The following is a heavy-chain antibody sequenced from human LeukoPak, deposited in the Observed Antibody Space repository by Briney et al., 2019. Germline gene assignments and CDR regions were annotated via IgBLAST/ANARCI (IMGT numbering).Heavy chain of an antibody. CDR1: GFTFSSYA. J-gene: IGHJ5*02. Sequence: PGRSLRLSCAASGFTFSSYAMHWVRQAPGKGLEWVAVISYDGSNKYYADSVKRRFTISRDNSKNTLYLQMNSLRAEDTAVYYCASAREEYNWFDPWGQGTLVTVSS. V-gene: IGHV3-30-3*01. D-gene: IGHD3-10*01. CDR3: ASAREEYNWFDP. CDR2: ISYDGSNK.